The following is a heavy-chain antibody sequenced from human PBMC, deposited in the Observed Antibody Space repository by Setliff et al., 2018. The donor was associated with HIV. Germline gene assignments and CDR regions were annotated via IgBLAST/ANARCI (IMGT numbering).Heavy chain of an antibody. V-gene: IGHV4-39*07. J-gene: IGHJ6*02. D-gene: IGHD2-8*01. CDR2: IYYSGST. CDR3: ARDIVLMVYAIGYYYYGMDV. Sequence: SETLSLTCTVSGGSISSSSYYWGWIRQPPGKGLEWIGSIYYSGSTYYNPSLKSRVTISVDTSKNQFSLKLSSVTAADAAVYYCARDIVLMVYAIGYYYYGMDVWGQGTTVTVSS. CDR1: GGSISSSSYY.